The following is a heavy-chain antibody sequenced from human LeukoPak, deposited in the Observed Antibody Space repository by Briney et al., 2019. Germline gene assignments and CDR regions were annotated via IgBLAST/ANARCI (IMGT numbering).Heavy chain of an antibody. V-gene: IGHV3-23*01. CDR2: ISGSGGST. CDR3: AKGGAAAGRLQALFDY. J-gene: IGHJ4*02. Sequence: GGSLRLSCAASGFTFSSYAMSWVRQAPGKGLEWVSAISGSGGSTYCADSVKGRFTISRDNSKNTLYLQMNSLRAEDTAVYYCAKGGAAAGRLQALFDYWGQGTLVTVSS. D-gene: IGHD6-13*01. CDR1: GFTFSSYA.